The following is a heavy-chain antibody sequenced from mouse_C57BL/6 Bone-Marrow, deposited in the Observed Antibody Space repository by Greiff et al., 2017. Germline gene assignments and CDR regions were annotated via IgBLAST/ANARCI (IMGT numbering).Heavy chain of an antibody. Sequence: VQLQQSGPELVKPGASVKISCKASGYTFTDYYMNWVKQSHGKSLEWIGDINPNNGGTSYNQKFKGKATLTVDKSSSTAYMELRSLTSEDSAVYYCARRDGYYPFDYWGQGTTLTVSS. J-gene: IGHJ2*01. CDR1: GYTFTDYY. CDR3: ARRDGYYPFDY. D-gene: IGHD2-3*01. CDR2: INPNNGGT. V-gene: IGHV1-26*01.